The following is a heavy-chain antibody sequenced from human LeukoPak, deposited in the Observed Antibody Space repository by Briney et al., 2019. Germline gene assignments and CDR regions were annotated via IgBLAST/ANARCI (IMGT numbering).Heavy chain of an antibody. CDR1: GFIVSDNY. D-gene: IGHD3-22*01. CDR3: ARARDDSSGYYLYYFDY. V-gene: IGHV3-53*01. Sequence: GGSLRLSCSASGFIVSDNYMSWVRQAPGKGLEWVSVLYSDGTTYYADSVKGRFTISRDNSKNTLYLQMNSLRAEDTAVYYCARARDDSSGYYLYYFDYWGQGTLVTVSS. J-gene: IGHJ4*02. CDR2: LYSDGTT.